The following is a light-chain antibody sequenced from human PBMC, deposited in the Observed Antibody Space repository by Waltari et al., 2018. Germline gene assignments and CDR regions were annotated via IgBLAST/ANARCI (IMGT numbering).Light chain of an antibody. Sequence: QSVLTQPPSASGTPGQGVTISCSGGASNLGNIVMNWYQQVPGKAPKLLIYRSDRRPAGVPDRFSGSKSGTSASLAISGLQSKDEADYYCAAWDDSLNGRWVFGGGTKVTVL. J-gene: IGLJ3*02. CDR3: AAWDDSLNGRWV. CDR1: ASNLGNIV. CDR2: RSD. V-gene: IGLV1-44*01.